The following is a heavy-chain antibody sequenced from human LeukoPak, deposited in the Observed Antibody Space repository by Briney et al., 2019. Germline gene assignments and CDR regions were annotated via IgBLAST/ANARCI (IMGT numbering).Heavy chain of an antibody. CDR3: ATGTSMVRGVYYYYMDV. Sequence: ASVKVSCKVSGYTLTELSMHWVRQAPGKGREWMGGFDLEDGETIYAQKFQGRVTMTEDTSTDTAYMELSSLRSEDTAVYYCATGTSMVRGVYYYYMDVWGKGTTVTISS. J-gene: IGHJ6*03. CDR1: GYTLTELS. CDR2: FDLEDGET. V-gene: IGHV1-24*01. D-gene: IGHD3-10*01.